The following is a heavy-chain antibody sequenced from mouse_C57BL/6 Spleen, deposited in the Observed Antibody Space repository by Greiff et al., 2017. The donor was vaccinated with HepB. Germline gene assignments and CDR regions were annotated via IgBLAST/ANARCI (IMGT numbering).Heavy chain of an antibody. CDR2: IHPNSGST. CDR1: GYTFTSYW. V-gene: IGHV1-64*01. CDR3: ARGIITTVVAEDFDY. J-gene: IGHJ2*01. D-gene: IGHD1-1*01. Sequence: QVQLQQPGAELVKPGASVKLSCKASGYTFTSYWMHWVKQRPGQGLEWIGMIHPNSGSTNYNEKFKSKATLTVDKSSSTAYMQLSSLTSEDSAVYYCARGIITTVVAEDFDYWGQGTTLTVSS.